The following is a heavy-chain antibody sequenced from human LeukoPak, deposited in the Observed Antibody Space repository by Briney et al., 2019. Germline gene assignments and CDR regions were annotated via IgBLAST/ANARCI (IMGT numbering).Heavy chain of an antibody. Sequence: PSETLSLTCAVYGGSFSGYYWSWIRQPPGKGLEWIGEINHSGSTNYNPSLKSRVTISVDTSKNQFSLKLSSVTAADTAVYYCARGVLDYGDYVSFDYWGQGTLVTVSS. CDR3: ARGVLDYGDYVSFDY. D-gene: IGHD4-17*01. V-gene: IGHV4-34*01. J-gene: IGHJ4*02. CDR1: GGSFSGYY. CDR2: INHSGST.